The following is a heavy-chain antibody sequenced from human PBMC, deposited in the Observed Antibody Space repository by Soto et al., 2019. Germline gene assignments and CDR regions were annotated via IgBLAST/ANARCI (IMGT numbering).Heavy chain of an antibody. CDR1: GYTFTSYD. V-gene: IGHV1-8*01. CDR2: MNPNSGNT. Sequence: ASVKVSCKASGYTFTSYDINWVRQATGKGLEWMGWMNPNSGNTGYAQKFQGRVTMTRNTSISTAYMELSSLRSEDTAVYYCARGDSFSGSYYGSKDAFDIWGQGTMVTVSS. J-gene: IGHJ3*02. D-gene: IGHD1-26*01. CDR3: ARGDSFSGSYYGSKDAFDI.